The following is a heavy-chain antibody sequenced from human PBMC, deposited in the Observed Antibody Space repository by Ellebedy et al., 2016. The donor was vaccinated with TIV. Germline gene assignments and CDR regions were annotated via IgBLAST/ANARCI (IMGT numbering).Heavy chain of an antibody. V-gene: IGHV4-34*01. J-gene: IGHJ4*02. D-gene: IGHD3-3*01. Sequence: MPSETLSLTCAVYGGSFSGYYWSWIRQPPGKGLEWIGEINHSGSTNYNPSLKSRLTISLDTSKNKFSLKLSSVTAADTAVYYCARTYYDFWSGFSAPYYFDYWGQGTLVTVSS. CDR1: GGSFSGYY. CDR2: INHSGST. CDR3: ARTYYDFWSGFSAPYYFDY.